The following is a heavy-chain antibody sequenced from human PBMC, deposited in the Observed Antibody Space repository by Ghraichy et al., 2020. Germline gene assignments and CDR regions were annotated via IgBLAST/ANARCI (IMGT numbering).Heavy chain of an antibody. J-gene: IGHJ5*02. CDR1: GDSIRNDSYY. CDR3: ARDKYYYDSSGYYRILGWFDP. Sequence: SETLSLTCTVSGDSIRNDSYYWGWIRQPPGKGLEWIGSMFYSGSTSYNPTLKRRVTILLDTSKNQFSLKLSSVTAADTAVYYCARDKYYYDSSGYYRILGWFDPWGQGLLVTVSS. CDR2: MFYSGST. D-gene: IGHD3-22*01. V-gene: IGHV4-39*07.